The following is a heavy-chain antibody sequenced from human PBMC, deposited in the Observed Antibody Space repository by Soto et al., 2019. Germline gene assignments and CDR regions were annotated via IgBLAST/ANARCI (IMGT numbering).Heavy chain of an antibody. CDR1: GGSISSGGYY. D-gene: IGHD3-22*01. CDR2: IYYSGST. J-gene: IGHJ4*02. V-gene: IGHV4-31*03. Sequence: SETLSLTCTVSGGSISSGGYYWSWIRQHPGKGLEWIGYIYYSGSTYYNPSLKSRVTISVDTSKNQFSLKLSSVTAADTAVYYCARVTYYYDSSGYSLNYFDYWGQGTLVTVS. CDR3: ARVTYYYDSSGYSLNYFDY.